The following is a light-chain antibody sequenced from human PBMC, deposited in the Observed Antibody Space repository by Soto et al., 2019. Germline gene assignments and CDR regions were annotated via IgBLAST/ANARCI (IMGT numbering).Light chain of an antibody. CDR2: WAS. J-gene: IGKJ5*01. CDR3: QQYYNSPIT. V-gene: IGKV4-1*01. Sequence: DIVMTQSPDSLAVSLGERATINCKSSQSVLYSSNNKNDLAWYQQKPGQPPNLLIYWASTRESGVPDRFSGSGSGTDFTLTISSLQAEDVAVYYCQQYYNSPITFGQGTRLEIK. CDR1: QSVLYSSNNKND.